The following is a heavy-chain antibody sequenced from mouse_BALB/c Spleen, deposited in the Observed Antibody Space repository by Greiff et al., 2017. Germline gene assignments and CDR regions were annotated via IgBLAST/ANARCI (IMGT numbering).Heavy chain of an antibody. CDR3: ARRHDYDGYAMDD. V-gene: IGHV1S127*01. CDR2: IDPSDSET. J-gene: IGHJ4*01. Sequence: VQLQQSGPQLVRPGASVKISCKASGYSFTSYWMHWVKQRPGQGLEWIGMIDPSDSETRLNQKFKDKATLTVDKSSSTAYMQLSSPTSEDSAVYYCARRHDYDGYAMDDWGQGTSVTVSA. CDR1: GYSFTSYW. D-gene: IGHD2-4*01.